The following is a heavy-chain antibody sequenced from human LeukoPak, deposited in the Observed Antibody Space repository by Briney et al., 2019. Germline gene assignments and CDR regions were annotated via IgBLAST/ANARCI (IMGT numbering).Heavy chain of an antibody. CDR3: AKVSVAGIILGY. V-gene: IGHV3-64*02. J-gene: IGHJ4*02. CDR2: ISSNGGST. CDR1: GFTYSSYA. D-gene: IGHD6-19*01. Sequence: PGGSLRLSCAASGFTYSSYAMHWVRQAPGKGLEYVSAISSNGGSTYYADSVKGRFTISRDNSKNTLYLQMNSLRAEDTAVYYCAKVSVAGIILGYWGQGTLVTVSS.